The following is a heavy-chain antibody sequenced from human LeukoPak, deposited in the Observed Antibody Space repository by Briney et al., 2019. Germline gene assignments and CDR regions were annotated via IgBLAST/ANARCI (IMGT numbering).Heavy chain of an antibody. Sequence: SVKVSCKASGGTFSSYAISWVRQAPGQGLEWMGGIIPIFGTANYAQKFQGRVTMTRDTSTSTVYMELSSLRSDDTAVYYCARVGSVDTSGYYDYWGQGTLVTVSS. CDR2: IIPIFGTA. V-gene: IGHV1-69*05. CDR3: ARVGSVDTSGYYDY. D-gene: IGHD3-22*01. CDR1: GGTFSSYA. J-gene: IGHJ4*02.